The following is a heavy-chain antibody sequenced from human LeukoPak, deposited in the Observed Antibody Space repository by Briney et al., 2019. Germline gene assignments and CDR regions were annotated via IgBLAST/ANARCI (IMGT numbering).Heavy chain of an antibody. J-gene: IGHJ5*02. CDR1: GFTFDDYV. CDR2: ISGDGSGT. V-gene: IGHV3-43*02. Sequence: GGSLRLSCTASGFTFDDYVMHWVRQAPGKGLECVSLISGDGSGTYYADSVKGRFTISRDNSKNSLFLHMSGLRAEDTALYYCATQNPPGSGYYDTYNWFDPWGQGTLVTVAS. CDR3: ATQNPPGSGYYDTYNWFDP. D-gene: IGHD5-12*01.